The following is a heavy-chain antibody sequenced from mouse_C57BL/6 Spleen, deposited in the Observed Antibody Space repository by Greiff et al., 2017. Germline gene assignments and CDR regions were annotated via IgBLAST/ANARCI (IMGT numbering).Heavy chain of an antibody. Sequence: QVQLQQPGAELVMPGASVKLSCKASGYTFTSYWMHWVKQRPGQGLEWIGEIDPSDSYTNYNQKFKGKSTLTVDKSSSTAYMQLSGLTSEDSAVYYCARLNYTGYFDVWGTGTTVTVSS. CDR3: ARLNYTGYFDV. CDR1: GYTFTSYW. J-gene: IGHJ1*03. V-gene: IGHV1-69*01. CDR2: IDPSDSYT. D-gene: IGHD1-1*01.